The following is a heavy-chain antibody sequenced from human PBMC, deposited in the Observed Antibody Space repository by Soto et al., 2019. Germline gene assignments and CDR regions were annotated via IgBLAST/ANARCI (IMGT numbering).Heavy chain of an antibody. D-gene: IGHD3-22*01. V-gene: IGHV4-59*01. CDR1: GGSISSYY. CDR3: ARSYFYDSSGYQAEFFQH. CDR2: IYYSGST. J-gene: IGHJ1*01. Sequence: NPSETLSLTCTVSGGSISSYYWSWIRQPPGKGLEWIGYIYYSGSTNYNPSLKSRVTISVDTSKNQFSLKLSSVTAADTAVYYCARSYFYDSSGYQAEFFQHWGQGTLVTVSS.